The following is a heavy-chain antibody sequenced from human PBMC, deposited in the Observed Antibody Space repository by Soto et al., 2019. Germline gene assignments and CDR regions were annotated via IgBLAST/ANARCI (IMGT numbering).Heavy chain of an antibody. CDR2: IYYSGST. D-gene: IGHD6-13*01. Sequence: QVQLQESGPGLVKPSETLSLTCTVSGGSISSYYWSWIRQPPGKGREWIGYIYYSGSTNYNPSLKSRVASSVDTSKNQFSLKVSSVTAADPAGYYCAILKGSSWYWFDPWGQGTLVTVSS. CDR3: AILKGSSWYWFDP. CDR1: GGSISSYY. J-gene: IGHJ5*02. V-gene: IGHV4-59*01.